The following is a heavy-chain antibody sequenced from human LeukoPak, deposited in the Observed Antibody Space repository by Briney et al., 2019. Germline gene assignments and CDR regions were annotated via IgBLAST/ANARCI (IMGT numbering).Heavy chain of an antibody. CDR3: AREARDTAIAFDI. CDR1: GYTFTGYF. Sequence: ASVKVSCKASGYTFTGYFMRWVRQAPAQGLEWMGWINPNRGDTNYAQKFQGRVTMTRDTSISTAYMELSRLRSDDTAVYYCAREARDTAIAFDIWGQGTMVTVSS. CDR2: INPNRGDT. J-gene: IGHJ3*02. V-gene: IGHV1-2*02. D-gene: IGHD5-18*01.